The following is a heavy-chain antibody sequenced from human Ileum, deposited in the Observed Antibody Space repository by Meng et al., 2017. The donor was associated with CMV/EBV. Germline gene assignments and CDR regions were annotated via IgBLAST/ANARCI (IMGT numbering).Heavy chain of an antibody. CDR3: ARAHVIPNGNYMFDY. CDR2: ISSSGDT. J-gene: IGHJ4*02. CDR1: NGSFNIYY. V-gene: IGHV4-4*08. D-gene: IGHD1-7*01. Sequence: QVHLQESGPGLVKPSETLSLTCSVSNGSFNIYYWSWLRQSPGKGLEFIAYISSSGDTNYKPPLRSRVAISIDTTKEHFSLRLTSVTAADTAVYYCARAHVIPNGNYMFDYWGQGALVTVSS.